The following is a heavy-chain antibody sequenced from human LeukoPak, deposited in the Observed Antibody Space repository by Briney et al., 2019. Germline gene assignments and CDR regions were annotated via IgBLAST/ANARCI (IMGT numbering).Heavy chain of an antibody. V-gene: IGHV1-8*01. CDR3: TRGSSGRRDN. D-gene: IGHD6-19*01. J-gene: IGHJ4*02. CDR2: MNPNSGNT. Sequence: APVKVSCKASGYTFTSCDINWVRQATGQGLEWMGRMNPNSGNTGYGQSFQGRITMTRDISMGTAYMELSNLTSEDTAIYYCTRGSSGRRDNWGQGTLVTVSA. CDR1: GYTFTSCD.